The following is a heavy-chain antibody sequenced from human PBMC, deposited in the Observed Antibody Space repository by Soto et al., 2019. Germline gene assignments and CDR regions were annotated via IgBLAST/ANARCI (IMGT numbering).Heavy chain of an antibody. CDR2: ISAYNGNT. Sequence: QFQLVQSGAEVKKPGASVKVSCKASGYTFTNYGLTWVRQAPGQGLEWMGWISAYNGNTNYAQKFQGRVTMSTDTSTTTAYMELRSLRSDDTAVYYCARIVGADRRWFDPWGQGTLVTVSS. V-gene: IGHV1-18*01. CDR1: GYTFTNYG. D-gene: IGHD1-26*01. CDR3: ARIVGADRRWFDP. J-gene: IGHJ5*02.